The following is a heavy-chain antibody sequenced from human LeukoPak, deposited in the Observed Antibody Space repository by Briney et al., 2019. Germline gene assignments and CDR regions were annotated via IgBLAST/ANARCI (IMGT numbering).Heavy chain of an antibody. J-gene: IGHJ5*02. Sequence: GGSLRLSCAASGFTVSTNYMSWVRQAPGKGLEWVSVIYSGDSTYYADSVKGRLTISRDNSKNTLYLQMNSLRAEDTAVYYCARDLTSLSSGSYGGSWGQGTLVTVSS. CDR2: IYSGDST. V-gene: IGHV3-53*01. CDR1: GFTVSTNY. CDR3: ARDLTSLSSGSYGGS. D-gene: IGHD1-26*01.